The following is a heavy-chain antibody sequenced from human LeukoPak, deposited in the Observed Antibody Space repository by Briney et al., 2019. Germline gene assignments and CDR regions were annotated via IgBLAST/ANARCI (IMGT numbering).Heavy chain of an antibody. CDR2: INPSGGST. D-gene: IGHD6-13*01. J-gene: IGHJ6*02. CDR3: ARDLPHPFIAAAGYRPDMGDFYYYGMDV. CDR1: GYTFTSYY. Sequence: GASVKVSCKASGYTFTSYYMHWVRQAPGQGLEWMGIINPSGGSTSYAQKFQGRVTMTRDTSTSTVYMELSSLRSEDTAVYYCARDLPHPFIAAAGYRPDMGDFYYYGMDVWGQGTTVTVSS. V-gene: IGHV1-46*01.